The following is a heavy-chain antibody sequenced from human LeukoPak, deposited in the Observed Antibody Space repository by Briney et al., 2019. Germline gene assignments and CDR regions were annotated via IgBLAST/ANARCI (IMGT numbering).Heavy chain of an antibody. CDR3: ARGRYSSGWYVSNNWFDT. D-gene: IGHD6-19*01. Sequence: ASVTVSCKASGYTFTSYDINWVRQATGQGLEWMGWMNPNSGNTGYAQKFQGRVTMTRNTSISTAYMELSSLRSEDTAVYYCARGRYSSGWYVSNNWFDTWGQGTLVTVSS. V-gene: IGHV1-8*01. J-gene: IGHJ5*02. CDR1: GYTFTSYD. CDR2: MNPNSGNT.